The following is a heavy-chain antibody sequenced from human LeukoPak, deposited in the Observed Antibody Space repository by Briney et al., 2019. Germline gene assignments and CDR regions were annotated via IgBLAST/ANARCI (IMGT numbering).Heavy chain of an antibody. CDR2: IYTRGSA. D-gene: IGHD1-1*01. Sequence: SETLSLSCTVSGVSLSIYYRGWIREPAGEGLERVGGIYTRGSANYNPSLKSRVTMSVDTSKNQFSLKLSSVTAADTAVYYCARDPDVQLERGESRYYYYGMDVWGQGTTVTVSS. J-gene: IGHJ6*02. CDR3: ARDPDVQLERGESRYYYYGMDV. CDR1: GVSLSIYY. V-gene: IGHV4-4*07.